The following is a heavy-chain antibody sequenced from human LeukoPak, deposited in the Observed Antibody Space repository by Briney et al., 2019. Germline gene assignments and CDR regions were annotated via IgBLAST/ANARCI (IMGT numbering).Heavy chain of an antibody. D-gene: IGHD6-13*01. CDR2: IYYSGST. CDR3: ARSRIAAEDDAFDI. J-gene: IGHJ3*02. Sequence: GSLRLSCAVSGFTFSSYSMNWVRQAPGKGLEWIGSIYYSGSTYYNPSLKSRVTISVDTSKNQFSLKLSSVTAADTAVYYCARSRIAAEDDAFDIWGQGTMVTVSS. V-gene: IGHV4-59*05. CDR1: GFTFSSYSMN.